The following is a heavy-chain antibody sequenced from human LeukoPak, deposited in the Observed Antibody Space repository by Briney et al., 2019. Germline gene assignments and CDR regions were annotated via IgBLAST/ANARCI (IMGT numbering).Heavy chain of an antibody. CDR2: INHSGST. V-gene: IGHV4-38-2*02. Sequence: SETLSLTCTVSGYSISSGYYWSWIRQPPGKGLEWIGEINHSGSTNYNPSLKSRVTISVDTSKNQFSLKLSSVTAADTAVYYCARHPARRGCSSTSCYFGPSSGPSGYNWFDPWGQGTLVTVSS. CDR3: ARHPARRGCSSTSCYFGPSSGPSGYNWFDP. J-gene: IGHJ5*02. D-gene: IGHD2-2*01. CDR1: GYSISSGYY.